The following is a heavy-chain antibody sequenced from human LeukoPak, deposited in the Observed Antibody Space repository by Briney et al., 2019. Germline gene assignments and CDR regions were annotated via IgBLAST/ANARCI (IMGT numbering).Heavy chain of an antibody. Sequence: GGSLRLSCAASGFAFTSFTMNWVRQTPGKGLEWVSSISDSGSSTYYADSVKGRFTISRDNSRDTLYLQMNSLRAEETAVYYCAKQMAGSGWTRGMDVWGQGTTVTVSS. D-gene: IGHD6-19*01. V-gene: IGHV3-23*01. CDR2: ISDSGSST. CDR3: AKQMAGSGWTRGMDV. J-gene: IGHJ6*02. CDR1: GFAFTSFT.